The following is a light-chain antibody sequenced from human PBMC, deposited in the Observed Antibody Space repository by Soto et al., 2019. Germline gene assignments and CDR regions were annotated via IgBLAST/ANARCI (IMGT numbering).Light chain of an antibody. J-gene: IGKJ1*01. CDR3: QQYNSYTWT. Sequence: DIQMTQSPSTLSASVGDRVTITCRASQSISSWLAWYQQKPGKAPKLLIYKASSLESGVPSRFSGSGSGTEFTLTISTLQPDDFTTYSCQQYNSYTWTFGQGTNVEIK. CDR1: QSISSW. V-gene: IGKV1-5*03. CDR2: KAS.